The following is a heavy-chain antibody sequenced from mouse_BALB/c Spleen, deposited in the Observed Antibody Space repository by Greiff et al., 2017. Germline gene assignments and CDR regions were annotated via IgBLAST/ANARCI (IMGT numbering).Heavy chain of an antibody. CDR1: GYSITSDYA. CDR2: ISYSGST. CDR3: AGGWDAMDY. D-gene: IGHD3-3*01. Sequence: EVKLQESGPGLVKPSQSLSLTCTVTGYSITSDYAWNWNRQFPGNKLEWMGYISYSGSTSYNPSLKSRISITRDTSNNRFFLQLNSLTTEDTATYYWAGGWDAMDYWGQGTSVTVSS. V-gene: IGHV3-2*02. J-gene: IGHJ4*01.